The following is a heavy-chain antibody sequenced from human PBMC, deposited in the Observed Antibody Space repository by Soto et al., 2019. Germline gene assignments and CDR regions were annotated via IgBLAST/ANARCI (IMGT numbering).Heavy chain of an antibody. CDR3: ARDLEGVAPGGDWFDP. CDR1: GYTFTSYD. J-gene: IGHJ5*02. V-gene: IGHV1-8*01. Sequence: ASVKVSCKASGYTFTSYDINWVRQATGQGLEWMGWMNPNSGNTGYAQKFQGRVTMTRNTSISTAYMELSSLRSEDTAVYYCARDLEGVAPGGDWFDPWGQGTLVTVSS. CDR2: MNPNSGNT. D-gene: IGHD2-15*01.